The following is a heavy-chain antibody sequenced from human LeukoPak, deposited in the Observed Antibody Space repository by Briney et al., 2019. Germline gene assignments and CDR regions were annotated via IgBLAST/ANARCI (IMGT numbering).Heavy chain of an antibody. CDR3: AKDIDHGPEFGPIFDS. J-gene: IGHJ4*02. Sequence: GGSMSLSCVASGFTFDVFTMHWVRQVPGKGMEWVSLISWVGGSTNYVDSVGGRFIICRDNNKHSLYLQMNSLRTADSALYFCAKDIDHGPEFGPIFDSWGLGNLVTVS. CDR2: ISWVGGST. CDR1: GFTFDVFT. V-gene: IGHV3-43*01. D-gene: IGHD4-17*01.